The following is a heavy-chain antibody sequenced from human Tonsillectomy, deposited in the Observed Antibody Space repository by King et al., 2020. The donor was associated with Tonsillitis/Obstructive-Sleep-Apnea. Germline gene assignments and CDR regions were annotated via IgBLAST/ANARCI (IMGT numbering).Heavy chain of an antibody. D-gene: IGHD2-2*01. CDR3: AHRLPYCSSIRCYDVGWFDP. CDR2: IYWDDDK. J-gene: IGHJ5*02. Sequence: ITLKESGPTLVKPTQTLTLTCTLSGFSLSTSGVGVGWIRQPPGKALEWLALIYWDDDKRYSPSLKSRLAITKDTSKNQVVLTMTNMDPVDTATYYCAHRLPYCSSIRCYDVGWFDPWGQGTLVTVSS. CDR1: GFSLSTSGVG. V-gene: IGHV2-5*02.